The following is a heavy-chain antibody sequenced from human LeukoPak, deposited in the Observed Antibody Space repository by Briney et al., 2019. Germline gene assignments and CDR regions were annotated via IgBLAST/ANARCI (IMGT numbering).Heavy chain of an antibody. D-gene: IGHD3-10*01. V-gene: IGHV4-4*07. CDR3: ARVLRPMASQYYFDY. CDR1: GGSISSHY. Sequence: SETLSLTCTVSGGSISSHYWSWIRQPAGKGLEWIGRIYISGSTNYNPSLKSRVTMSVDASKNQFSLKLSSVTAADTAVYYCARVLRPMASQYYFDYWGQGTLVTVSS. CDR2: IYISGST. J-gene: IGHJ4*02.